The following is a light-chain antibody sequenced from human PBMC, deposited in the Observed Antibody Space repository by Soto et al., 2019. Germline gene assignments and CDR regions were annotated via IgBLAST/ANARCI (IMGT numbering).Light chain of an antibody. Sequence: QSFLTQPASVSGSSRQSITISCTGASSDVGSYTYVSWYQQHPGKAPKLMIYEVNNRPSGVSNRFSGSKSGNTASLTISGLQAEDEADYYCSSYTSSSTLYVFGTGTKVTVL. J-gene: IGLJ1*01. CDR2: EVN. V-gene: IGLV2-14*01. CDR1: SSDVGSYTY. CDR3: SSYTSSSTLYV.